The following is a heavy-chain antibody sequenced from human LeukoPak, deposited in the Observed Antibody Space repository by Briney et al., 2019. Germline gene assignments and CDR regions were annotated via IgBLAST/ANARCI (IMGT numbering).Heavy chain of an antibody. J-gene: IGHJ4*02. CDR3: AREGVGTMIVVAY. D-gene: IGHD3-22*01. CDR2: INPNSGGT. V-gene: IGHV1-2*02. CDR1: GYTFTGYY. Sequence: APVKVSCKASGYTFTGYYMHWVRQAPGQGLEWMGWINPNSGGTNYAQKFQGRVTMTRDTSISTAYMELSRLRSDDTAVYYCAREGVGTMIVVAYWGQGTLVTVSS.